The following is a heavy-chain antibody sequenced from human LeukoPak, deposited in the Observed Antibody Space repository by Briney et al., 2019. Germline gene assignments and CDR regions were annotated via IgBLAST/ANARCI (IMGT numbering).Heavy chain of an antibody. Sequence: SETLSLTCAVYGGSFSGYYWSWIRQPPGKGLEWIGEINHSGSTNYNPSLKSRVTISVDTSKNQFSLKLSSVTAADTAVYYCARPPYSSSWYRLYYFDYWGQGTLVTISS. CDR3: ARPPYSSSWYRLYYFDY. V-gene: IGHV4-34*01. CDR2: INHSGST. D-gene: IGHD6-13*01. J-gene: IGHJ4*02. CDR1: GGSFSGYY.